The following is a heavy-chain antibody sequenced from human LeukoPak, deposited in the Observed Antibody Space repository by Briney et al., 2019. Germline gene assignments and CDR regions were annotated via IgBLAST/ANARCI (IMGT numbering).Heavy chain of an antibody. CDR1: GFTVSSNY. J-gene: IGHJ4*02. CDR3: ARDRVNWNDVGGLFDY. D-gene: IGHD1-1*01. V-gene: IGHV3-53*01. Sequence: GGSLRLSCAASGFTVSSNYMSWVRQAPGKGLEWVSLIYSGGRTSYADSVKGRFTFSIDNSKNTLYLQMNSLRAEDTAVYYCARDRVNWNDVGGLFDYWGQGTLVTVSS. CDR2: IYSGGRT.